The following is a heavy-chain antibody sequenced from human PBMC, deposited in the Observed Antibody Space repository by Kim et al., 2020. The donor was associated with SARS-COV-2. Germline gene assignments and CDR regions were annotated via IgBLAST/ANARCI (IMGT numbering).Heavy chain of an antibody. D-gene: IGHD6-13*01. J-gene: IGHJ4*02. CDR3: AKDMGYSSSHTSVDY. V-gene: IGHV3-9*01. Sequence: SVKGRVTISRDNAKNSLYLQMNSLRAEDTALYYCAKDMGYSSSHTSVDYWGQGTLVTVSS.